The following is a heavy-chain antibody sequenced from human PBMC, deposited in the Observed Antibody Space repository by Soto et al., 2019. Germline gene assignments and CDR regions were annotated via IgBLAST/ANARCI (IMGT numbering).Heavy chain of an antibody. V-gene: IGHV3-30*18. CDR1: GFTFSSYG. Sequence: SLRLSCAASGFTFSSYGMRWGSQPPGGGLEWVAVISYDGSNKYYADSVKGRFTISRDDSKNTLYLQMNSLRAEDTAVYYCAKDRSDGSGYCYYGMDVWGQGTTVTVSS. J-gene: IGHJ6*02. CDR3: AKDRSDGSGYCYYGMDV. D-gene: IGHD2-15*01. CDR2: ISYDGSNK.